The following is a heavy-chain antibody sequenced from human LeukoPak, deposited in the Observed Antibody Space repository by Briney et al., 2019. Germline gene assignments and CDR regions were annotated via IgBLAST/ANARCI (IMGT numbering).Heavy chain of an antibody. CDR2: ISGSGGST. CDR1: GFTFSSYA. Sequence: GGSLRLSCAAAGFTFSSYAMSWVRQAPGKGLEWVSAISGSGGSTYYADSVKGRFAISRDNSKNTLYLQMNSLRAEDTAVYYCSKADIVVVPAAEDWGQGTLVTVSS. V-gene: IGHV3-23*01. CDR3: SKADIVVVPAAED. J-gene: IGHJ4*02. D-gene: IGHD2-2*01.